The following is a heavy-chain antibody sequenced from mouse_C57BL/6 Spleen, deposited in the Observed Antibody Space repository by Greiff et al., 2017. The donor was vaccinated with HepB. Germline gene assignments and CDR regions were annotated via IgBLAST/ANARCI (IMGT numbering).Heavy chain of an antibody. CDR2: LNPSSGYT. CDR1: GYTFTRYW. J-gene: IGHJ4*01. Sequence: VQLQESGAELAKPGASVKLSCKASGYTFTRYWMHWVNQRPGQGREWLGYLNPSSGYTKYNQTLKDKATLPADKSSSTAYMQLSSLTYEDSAVYYCARSDDGYDVGYYARDYWGQGTSGTVAS. V-gene: IGHV1-7*01. D-gene: IGHD2-2*01. CDR3: ARSDDGYDVGYYARDY.